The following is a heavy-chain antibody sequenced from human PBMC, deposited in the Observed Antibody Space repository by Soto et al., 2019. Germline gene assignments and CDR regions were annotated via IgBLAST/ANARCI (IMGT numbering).Heavy chain of an antibody. V-gene: IGHV3-23*01. CDR3: ARTFYYYGSATDYFYCMDV. CDR2: ISGSGGST. CDR1: GFTFSSYA. J-gene: IGHJ6*02. D-gene: IGHD3-10*01. Sequence: PGGSLRLSCAASGFTFSSYAMSWVRQAPGKGLEWVSAISGSGGSTYYADSVKGRFTISRDNSKNTLYLTMNSLRAEDTAVYYCARTFYYYGSATDYFYCMDVWDQGTTHTVSS.